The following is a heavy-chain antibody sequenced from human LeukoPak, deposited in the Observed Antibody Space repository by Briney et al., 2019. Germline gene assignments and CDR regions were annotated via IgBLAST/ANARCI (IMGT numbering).Heavy chain of an antibody. J-gene: IGHJ3*02. D-gene: IGHD4-17*01. Sequence: ASVKVSCKVSGYTLTELSMHWVRQAPGKGLEWMGGFDPEDGETIYAQKFQGRVTMTEDTSTDTAYMELSSLRSEDTAVYYCARDRFYGDNESPIGAFDIWGQGTMVTVSS. CDR2: FDPEDGET. V-gene: IGHV1-24*01. CDR1: GYTLTELS. CDR3: ARDRFYGDNESPIGAFDI.